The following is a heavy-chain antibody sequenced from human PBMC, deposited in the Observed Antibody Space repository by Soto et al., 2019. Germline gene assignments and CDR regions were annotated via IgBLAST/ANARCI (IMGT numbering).Heavy chain of an antibody. CDR1: GYSFTSYW. CDR2: IYHGASDT. CDR3: ARLAQWELPYYFDY. Sequence: GESLKISCKGSGYSFTSYWIGWVRQIAGKGLEWMGIIYHGASDTRYSPSFRGQVTISADKSTSTAYLQWSSLKASDTAMYYCARLAQWELPYYFDYWGQGTLVTVSS. V-gene: IGHV5-51*01. J-gene: IGHJ4*02. D-gene: IGHD1-26*01.